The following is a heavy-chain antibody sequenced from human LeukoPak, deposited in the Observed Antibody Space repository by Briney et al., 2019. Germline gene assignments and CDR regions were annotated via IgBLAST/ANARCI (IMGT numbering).Heavy chain of an antibody. J-gene: IGHJ4*02. V-gene: IGHV1-8*01. CDR1: GYTFTSYD. CDR2: MNPNSGNT. Sequence: ASVKVSCKASGYTFTSYDINWVRQATGQGLEWMGWMNPNSGNTGYAQKFQGRVTMTRDTSMSTASMDLRRLKSDDSAVYYCARDSGWGNYRSVDYFDYWGQGTLVTVSS. D-gene: IGHD3-16*02. CDR3: ARDSGWGNYRSVDYFDY.